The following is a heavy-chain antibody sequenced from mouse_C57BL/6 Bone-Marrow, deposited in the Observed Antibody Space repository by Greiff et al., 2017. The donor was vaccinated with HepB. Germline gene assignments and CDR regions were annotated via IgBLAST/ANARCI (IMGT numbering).Heavy chain of an antibody. CDR3: ARRGLLTGYFDV. V-gene: IGHV1-82*01. J-gene: IGHJ1*03. D-gene: IGHD1-1*01. Sequence: VKLQQSGPELVKPGASVKISCKASGYAFSSSWMNWVKQRPGKGLEWIGRIYPGDGDTNYNGKFKGKATLTADKSSSTAYMQLSSLTSEDSAVYFCARRGLLTGYFDVWGTGTTVTVSS. CDR2: IYPGDGDT. CDR1: GYAFSSSW.